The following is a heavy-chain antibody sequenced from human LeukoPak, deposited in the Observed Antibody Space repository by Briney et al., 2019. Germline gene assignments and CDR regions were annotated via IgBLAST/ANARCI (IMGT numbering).Heavy chain of an antibody. V-gene: IGHV4-4*07. CDR1: GGSISGYY. D-gene: IGHD2-2*01. J-gene: IGHJ5*02. Sequence: SETLSLTCTVSGGSISGYYWSWIRQPAGKGLEWIRRIYTSGSTNYNPSLKSRVTMSVDTSKKQFSLKLSSVTAADTAVYWCARDEGSTSYNWFDPWGQGTLVTVSS. CDR3: ARDEGSTSYNWFDP. CDR2: IYTSGST.